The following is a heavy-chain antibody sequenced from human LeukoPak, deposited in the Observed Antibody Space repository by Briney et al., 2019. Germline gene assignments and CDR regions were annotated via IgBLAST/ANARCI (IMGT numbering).Heavy chain of an antibody. V-gene: IGHV3-30*03. Sequence: GGSLRLSCAASGFTFSRYGMHWVRQAPGKGLEWVTVISSDGTNQYYADSVKGRFTISRDSFRNTLYLQMNSLRPEDTAVYYCARGYSGYFYYWGQGTLVTVSS. CDR2: ISSDGTNQ. CDR1: GFTFSRYG. CDR3: ARGYSGYFYY. J-gene: IGHJ4*02. D-gene: IGHD5-12*01.